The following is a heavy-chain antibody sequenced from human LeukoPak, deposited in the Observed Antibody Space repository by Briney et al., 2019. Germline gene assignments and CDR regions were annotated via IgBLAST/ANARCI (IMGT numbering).Heavy chain of an antibody. CDR3: ASLQKYYFDY. Sequence: PSETLSLTCTVSGGSISSYYWSWIRQPPGKGLEWIAYIYYSGSTNYNPSLKSRVTISVDTSKNQFSLKLSSVTAADTAVYYCASLQKYYFDYWGQGTLVTVSS. V-gene: IGHV4-59*01. J-gene: IGHJ4*02. CDR2: IYYSGST. D-gene: IGHD5-24*01. CDR1: GGSISSYY.